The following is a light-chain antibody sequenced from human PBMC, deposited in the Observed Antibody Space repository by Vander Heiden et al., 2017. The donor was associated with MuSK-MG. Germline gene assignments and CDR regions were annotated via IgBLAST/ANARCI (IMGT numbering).Light chain of an antibody. J-gene: IGKJ1*01. V-gene: IGKV1-39*01. CDR2: AAS. Sequence: DIHMTHSPSSLSASVGDRVTITCRASQSISSYLNWYQQKPGKAPKLLIYAASSLQSGVPSRFSGSGSGTDFTLTISRLQPEDFATYYCQQRDSTPNTFGQGTKVEIK. CDR3: QQRDSTPNT. CDR1: QSISSY.